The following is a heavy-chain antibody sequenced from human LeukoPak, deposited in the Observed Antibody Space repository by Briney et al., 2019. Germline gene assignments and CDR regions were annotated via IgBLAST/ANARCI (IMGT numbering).Heavy chain of an antibody. V-gene: IGHV3-74*01. Sequence: PGGSLRLSCAAPGNYWMHWVRQAPGKGLVWVSHINSDGSWTSYADSVKGRFTISKDDAKNTVYLQMNNLRAEDTAVYYCVSFYETYWGRRTLVTVSS. CDR1: GNYW. CDR3: VSFYETY. J-gene: IGHJ4*02. D-gene: IGHD2/OR15-2a*01. CDR2: INSDGSWT.